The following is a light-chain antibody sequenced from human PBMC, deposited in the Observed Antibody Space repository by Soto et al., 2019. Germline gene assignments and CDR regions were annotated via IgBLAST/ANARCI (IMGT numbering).Light chain of an antibody. CDR2: DVS. V-gene: IGLV2-11*01. CDR3: CSYAGSYTFVV. Sequence: QSALTQPRSVSGSPGQSVTISCTGTSSDVGGYNYVSWYQQHPGKAPKLMIYDVSKRPSGVPDRFSGSKSGNTASLTISGLQAEDEADYYCCSYAGSYTFVVFGGGTKQTVL. J-gene: IGLJ2*01. CDR1: SSDVGGYNY.